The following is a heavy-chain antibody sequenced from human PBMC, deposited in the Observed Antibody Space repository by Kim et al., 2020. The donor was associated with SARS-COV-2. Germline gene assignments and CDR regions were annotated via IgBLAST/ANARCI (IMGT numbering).Heavy chain of an antibody. Sequence: SVKVSCKASGGTFSSYAISWVRQAPGQGLEWMGGIIPIFGTANYAQKFQGRVTITADESTSTAYMELSSLRSEDTAVYYCARAVWDYYGSGSYLFDYWGQGTLVTVSS. CDR1: GGTFSSYA. J-gene: IGHJ4*02. CDR2: IIPIFGTA. CDR3: ARAVWDYYGSGSYLFDY. D-gene: IGHD3-10*01. V-gene: IGHV1-69*13.